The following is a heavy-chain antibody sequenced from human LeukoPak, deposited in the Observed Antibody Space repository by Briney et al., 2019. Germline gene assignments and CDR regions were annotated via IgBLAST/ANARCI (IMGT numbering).Heavy chain of an antibody. CDR3: ARDGRFPPEVLPRYFDY. D-gene: IGHD1-26*01. CDR2: INHSGST. J-gene: IGHJ4*02. V-gene: IGHV4-34*01. Sequence: PSETLSLTCAVYGGSFSGYYWSWIRQPPGKGLEWIGEINHSGSTNYNPSLNSRVTISVDTSKNQFSLKLSSVTAADTAVYYCARDGRFPPEVLPRYFDYWGQGTLVTVSS. CDR1: GGSFSGYY.